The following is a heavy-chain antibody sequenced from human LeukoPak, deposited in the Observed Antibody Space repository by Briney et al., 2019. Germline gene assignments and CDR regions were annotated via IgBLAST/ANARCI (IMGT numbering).Heavy chain of an antibody. Sequence: GASVKVSCKASGYTFTGHYLHWVRQAPGQGLEWMGWINPNSGGTKYPQKFQGRVTMTRDTSISTAYLEVSRLRSDDTAVYYCARKYDILTGQSNWFDPWGQGTLVTVSS. CDR1: GYTFTGHY. CDR3: ARKYDILTGQSNWFDP. V-gene: IGHV1-2*02. D-gene: IGHD3-9*01. J-gene: IGHJ5*02. CDR2: INPNSGGT.